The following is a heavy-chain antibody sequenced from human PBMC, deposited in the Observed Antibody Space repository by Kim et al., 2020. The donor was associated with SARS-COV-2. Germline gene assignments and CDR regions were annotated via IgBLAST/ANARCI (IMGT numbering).Heavy chain of an antibody. CDR3: ARGSRITIFGPGT. D-gene: IGHD3-3*01. CDR1: GGAISSYY. V-gene: IGHV4-59*13. Sequence: SETLSLTCTVSGGAISSYYWSWIRQPPGKGLEWIGYIYYSGSTNYNPSLKSRVTISVDTSKNQFSLKLSSVTAADTAVYYCARGSRITIFGPGTWGQGT. J-gene: IGHJ5*02. CDR2: IYYSGST.